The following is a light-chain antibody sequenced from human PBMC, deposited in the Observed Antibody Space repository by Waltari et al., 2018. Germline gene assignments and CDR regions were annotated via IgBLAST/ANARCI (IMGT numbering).Light chain of an antibody. CDR1: SSDVGGYNY. V-gene: IGLV2-14*01. Sequence: QSALPQPASVSGSPGQSITISCTGTSSDVGGYNYVSWYQQHPGKAPKLMIYDVSKRPSGVSNRFSGSKSGNTASLTISGLQAEDEADYYCSSYTSSSTFVFGGGTKLTVL. CDR2: DVS. J-gene: IGLJ2*01. CDR3: SSYTSSSTFV.